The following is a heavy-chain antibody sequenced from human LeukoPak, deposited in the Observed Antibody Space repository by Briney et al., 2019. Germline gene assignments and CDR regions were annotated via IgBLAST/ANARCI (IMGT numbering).Heavy chain of an antibody. V-gene: IGHV3-23*01. D-gene: IGHD6-19*01. CDR3: AKTSEAVAALYFDY. CDR1: GFTFSSYA. J-gene: IGHJ4*02. Sequence: GGSLGLSCTASGFTFSSYAMSWVRQAPGKELEWVSAISASGGSTFYADSVKGRFTISRDNSKNTLYLQMNSLRAEDTAVYYCAKTSEAVAALYFDYWGQGTLVTVSS. CDR2: ISASGGST.